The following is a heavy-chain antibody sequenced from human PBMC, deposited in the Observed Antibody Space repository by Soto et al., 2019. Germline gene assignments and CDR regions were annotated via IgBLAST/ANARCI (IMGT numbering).Heavy chain of an antibody. D-gene: IGHD6-19*01. CDR1: GFNFDDHA. CDR2: ITWNSGTP. J-gene: IGHJ4*02. CDR3: VREAISSGWSGGRIYFFDY. Sequence: GGSLRLSCAASGFNFDDHAMHWVRQPPGKGLEWVSGITWNSGTPGYADSVKGRFAISRDNAKNSLYLQMDSLRVEDTALYFCVREAISSGWSGGRIYFFDYWGQGTLVTVSS. V-gene: IGHV3-9*01.